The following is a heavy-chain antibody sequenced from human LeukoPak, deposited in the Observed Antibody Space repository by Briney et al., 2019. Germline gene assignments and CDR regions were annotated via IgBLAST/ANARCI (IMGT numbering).Heavy chain of an antibody. J-gene: IGHJ6*02. D-gene: IGHD3-3*01. V-gene: IGHV1-18*01. CDR3: ARDGKLPITIFGVHTTLYYYYGMDV. Sequence: ASVKVSCKASGYTFTSYAMHWVRQAPGQRLEWMGWISAYNGNTNYAQKLQGRVTMTTDTSTSTAYMELRSLRSDDTAVYYCARDGKLPITIFGVHTTLYYYYGMDVWGQGTTVTVSS. CDR2: ISAYNGNT. CDR1: GYTFTSYA.